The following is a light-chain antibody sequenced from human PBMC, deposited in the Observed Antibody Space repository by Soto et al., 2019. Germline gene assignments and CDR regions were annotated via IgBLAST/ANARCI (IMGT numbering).Light chain of an antibody. CDR2: GAS. CDR1: QSVSSN. CDR3: QQANSFLLT. J-gene: IGKJ4*01. V-gene: IGKV3-15*01. Sequence: EIVMTQSPATLSVSPGERATLSCRASQSVSSNLAWYQQKPGQAPRLLIYGASTRATGIPARFSGSGSGTEFTLTISSLQSEDFATYYCQQANSFLLTFGGGTKVEIK.